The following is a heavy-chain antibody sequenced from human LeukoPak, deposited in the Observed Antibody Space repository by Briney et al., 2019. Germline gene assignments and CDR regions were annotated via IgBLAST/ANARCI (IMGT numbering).Heavy chain of an antibody. D-gene: IGHD3-16*01. V-gene: IGHV4-59*01. CDR2: IHSSGST. J-gene: IGHJ2*01. Sequence: SETLSLTCTVSGGSISGDYWSWIRQSPGKGLEWIAYIHSSGSTSYNPSLKSRVTISVDTSKNEFSLKLTSVNAADTAVYYCARGLPHTSGYFDLWGRGTLVTVSS. CDR3: ARGLPHTSGYFDL. CDR1: GGSISGDY.